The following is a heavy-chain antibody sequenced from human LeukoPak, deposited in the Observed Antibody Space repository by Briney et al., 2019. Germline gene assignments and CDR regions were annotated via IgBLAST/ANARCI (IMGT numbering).Heavy chain of an antibody. D-gene: IGHD6-19*01. CDR2: ISSSSTYI. CDR1: GFTFSSYN. Sequence: GGSLRLSCAASGFTFSSYNMNWVRQAPGKGLEWVSSISSSSTYIYYAGSVKGRFTISRDNAKNSLYLQMNSLRAEDTAVYYCARDQDSSGWYGYYYYYGMDVWGQGTTVTVSS. V-gene: IGHV3-21*01. J-gene: IGHJ6*02. CDR3: ARDQDSSGWYGYYYYYGMDV.